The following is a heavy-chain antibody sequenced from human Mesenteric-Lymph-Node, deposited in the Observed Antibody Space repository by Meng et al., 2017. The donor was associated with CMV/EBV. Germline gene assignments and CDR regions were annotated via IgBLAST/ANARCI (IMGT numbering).Heavy chain of an antibody. V-gene: IGHV3-23*01. CDR3: AKASGYYDFWSGYYAYYYGMDV. D-gene: IGHD3-3*01. CDR1: GLTFNTYD. J-gene: IGHJ6*02. Sequence: GGSLRLSCAASGLTFNTYDMSWVRQAPGKGLEWVSAISGSGGSTYYADSVKGRFTISRDNSKNTLYLQMNSLRAEDTAVYYCAKASGYYDFWSGYYAYYYGMDVWGQGTTVTVSS. CDR2: ISGSGGST.